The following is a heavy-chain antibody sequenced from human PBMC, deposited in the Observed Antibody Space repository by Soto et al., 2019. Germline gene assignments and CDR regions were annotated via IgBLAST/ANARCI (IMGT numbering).Heavy chain of an antibody. D-gene: IGHD3-16*01. V-gene: IGHV4-30-2*01. J-gene: IGHJ3*02. Sequence: SETLSLTCAVSGGSISSGGYSWSWIRQPPGKGLEWIGYIYHSGSTYYNPSLKSRVTISVDRSKNQFSLKLSSVTAADTAVYYCARRYGWAFDIWGHGTMVTVSS. CDR3: ARRYGWAFDI. CDR1: GGSISSGGYS. CDR2: IYHSGST.